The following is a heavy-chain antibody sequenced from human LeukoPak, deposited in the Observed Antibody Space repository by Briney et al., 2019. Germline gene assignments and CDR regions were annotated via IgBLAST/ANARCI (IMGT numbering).Heavy chain of an antibody. CDR3: AKDSSIHLNYDFWSGYSRFDY. D-gene: IGHD3-3*01. J-gene: IGHJ4*02. CDR1: GFTFSSYA. V-gene: IGHV3-23*01. Sequence: GGSLRLSCAASGFTFSSYAMSWVRQAPGKGVEGVSAISGSGGSTYYSDSVKGRFTISRDNSKNTLYLQMNSLRAEDTAVYYCAKDSSIHLNYDFWSGYSRFDYWGQGTLVTVSS. CDR2: ISGSGGST.